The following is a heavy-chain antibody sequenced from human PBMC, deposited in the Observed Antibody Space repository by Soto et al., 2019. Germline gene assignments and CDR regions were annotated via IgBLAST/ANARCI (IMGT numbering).Heavy chain of an antibody. CDR2: IYHSGST. V-gene: IGHV4-4*02. Sequence: SGTLSLTCAVSGGSISSSNLWSWVRQSPGKGLEWIGEIYHSGSTNYNPSLKSRVTISVDKSKNQFSLKLSSVTAADTAVYYCARASNTVTTNFDYWGQGTLVTVS. CDR3: ARASNTVTTNFDY. J-gene: IGHJ4*02. D-gene: IGHD4-17*01. CDR1: GGSISSSNL.